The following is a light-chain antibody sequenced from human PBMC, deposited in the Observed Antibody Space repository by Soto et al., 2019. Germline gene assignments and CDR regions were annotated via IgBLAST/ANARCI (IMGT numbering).Light chain of an antibody. CDR3: QTWGTGFRV. V-gene: IGLV4-69*01. CDR2: LNNDGSH. CDR1: SGHSGYA. J-gene: IGLJ3*02. Sequence: QPVLTQSPSASASLGASVKLTCTLDSGHSGYAIAWHQQQPEKGPRFLMKLNNDGSHTKGDGIPDRFSVSTSGAERYLTISSLQSEDEADYYCQTWGTGFRVFGGGTKLTVL.